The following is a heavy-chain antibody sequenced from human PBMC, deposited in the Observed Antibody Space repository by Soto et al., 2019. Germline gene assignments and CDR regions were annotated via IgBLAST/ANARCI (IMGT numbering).Heavy chain of an antibody. CDR2: IYYSGST. CDR1: GGSISSYY. V-gene: IGHV4-59*01. Sequence: SETLSLTCTVSGGSISSYYLSWIRQPPGKGLEWIGYIYYSGSTNYNPSLKSRVTISVDTSKNQFSLKLSSVTAADTAVYYCARVRSYYVLDYWGQGTLVTVYS. J-gene: IGHJ4*02. D-gene: IGHD1-26*01. CDR3: ARVRSYYVLDY.